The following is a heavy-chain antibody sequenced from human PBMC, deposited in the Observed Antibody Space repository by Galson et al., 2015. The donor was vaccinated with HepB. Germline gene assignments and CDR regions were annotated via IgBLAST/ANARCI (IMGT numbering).Heavy chain of an antibody. CDR3: ARTEMATIFFDP. CDR2: IYYSGST. J-gene: IGHJ5*02. D-gene: IGHD5-24*01. Sequence: CTVSGGSISSSSYYWGWIRQPPGKGLEWIGSIYYSGSTYYNPSLKSRVTISVDTSKNQFSLKLSSVTAADTAVYYCARTEMATIFFDPWGQGTLVTVSS. CDR1: GGSISSSSYY. V-gene: IGHV4-39*01.